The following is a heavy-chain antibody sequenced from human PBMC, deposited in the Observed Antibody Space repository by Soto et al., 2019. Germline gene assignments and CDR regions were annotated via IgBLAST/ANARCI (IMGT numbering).Heavy chain of an antibody. J-gene: IGHJ6*03. CDR1: GGSISSYY. V-gene: IGHV4-59*08. D-gene: IGHD3-3*01. CDR3: ARLAGPTIVVAVLHQHYYMVF. CDR2: IYYSGST. Sequence: SETLSLTCTVSGGSISSYYWSWIRQPPGKGLEWIGYIYYSGSTNYNPSLKSRVTISVDTSKNQSSLKLSSVTAADTAVYYCARLAGPTIVVAVLHQHYYMVFRGTGTTVT.